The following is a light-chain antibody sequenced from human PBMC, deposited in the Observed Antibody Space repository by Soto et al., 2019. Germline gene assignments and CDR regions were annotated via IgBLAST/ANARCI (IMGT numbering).Light chain of an antibody. CDR3: HQYGRSEK. V-gene: IGKV3-20*01. CDR1: QSVSNNY. J-gene: IGKJ1*01. CDR2: GAS. Sequence: EIALTQSPCTLSASTLDLPTRSCRASQSVSNNYLAWYQQKPGQAPRLLIYGASNRATGIPDRFSGSGSGTDFTLTISRLEPEDLAVYYCHQYGRSEKFGQGTKVEIK.